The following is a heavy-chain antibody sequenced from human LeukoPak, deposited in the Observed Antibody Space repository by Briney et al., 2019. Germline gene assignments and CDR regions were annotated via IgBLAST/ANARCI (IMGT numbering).Heavy chain of an antibody. CDR3: AKGTGDYVWGSYRQTYYFDY. CDR1: GFTFDDYA. D-gene: IGHD3-16*02. V-gene: IGHV3-9*01. CDR2: ISWNGGSI. Sequence: GRSLRLSCAASGFTFDDYAMHWVRQAPGKGLEWVSGISWNGGSIGYADSVKGRFTISRDNAKNSLYLQMNSLRAEDTALYYCAKGTGDYVWGSYRQTYYFDYWGQGTLVTVSS. J-gene: IGHJ4*02.